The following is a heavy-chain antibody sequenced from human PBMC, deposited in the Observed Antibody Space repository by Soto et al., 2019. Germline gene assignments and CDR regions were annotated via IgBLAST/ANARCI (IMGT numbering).Heavy chain of an antibody. D-gene: IGHD2-15*01. V-gene: IGHV1-58*02. Sequence: MQLVQSGPEVKKPGTSLKVSCKASGSGFISSGIQWVRRAHGQRLEWIGWIVVASGQTNYAQNFRGRVAITRDTSTATAYIELTGLTSEDTAVYFCSADRPDIGVGWWVWGQGTTVTVSS. CDR2: IVVASGQT. CDR1: GSGFISSG. J-gene: IGHJ6*02. CDR3: SADRPDIGVGWWV.